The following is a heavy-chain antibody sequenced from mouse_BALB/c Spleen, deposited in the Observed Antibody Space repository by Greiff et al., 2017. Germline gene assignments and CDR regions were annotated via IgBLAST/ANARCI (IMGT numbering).Heavy chain of an antibody. J-gene: IGHJ2*01. V-gene: IGHV3-6*02. CDR2: ISYDGSN. D-gene: IGHD2-10*02. CDR1: GYSITSGYY. Sequence: ESGPGLVKPSQSLSLTCSVTGYSITSGYYWNWIRQFPGNKLEWMGYISYDGSNNYNPSLKNRISITRDTSKNQFFLKLNSVTTEDTATYYCAREKYGNYFDYWGQGTTLTVSS. CDR3: AREKYGNYFDY.